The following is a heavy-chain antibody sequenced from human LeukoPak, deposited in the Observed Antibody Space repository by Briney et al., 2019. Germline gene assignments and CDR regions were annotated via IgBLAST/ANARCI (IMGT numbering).Heavy chain of an antibody. CDR3: ARLSGRDSSCP. D-gene: IGHD6-6*01. CDR1: GGSISSYY. V-gene: IGHV4-59*08. CDR2: IYDRGST. J-gene: IGHJ4*02. Sequence: ASETLSLTCTVSGGSISSYYWNWIRQPPGKGLEWIGYIYDRGSTKYNPSLKSRVTISVDTSKNQFSLRLSSVTAADTAVYYCARLSGRDSSCPRGQGTLVTVSS.